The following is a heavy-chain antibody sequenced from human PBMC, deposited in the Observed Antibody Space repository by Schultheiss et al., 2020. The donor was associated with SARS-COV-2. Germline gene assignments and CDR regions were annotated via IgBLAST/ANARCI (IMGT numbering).Heavy chain of an antibody. Sequence: SETLSLTCAVYGGSFSGYFWTWIRQPPGKGLEWIGEINHSGSTNYTPSLKSRVTISVDTSKNQFSLKLSSVTAADTAVYYCARAVTTVTPFDYWGQGTLVTVSS. CDR1: GGSFSGYF. J-gene: IGHJ4*02. D-gene: IGHD4-17*01. CDR2: INHSGST. V-gene: IGHV4-34*01. CDR3: ARAVTTVTPFDY.